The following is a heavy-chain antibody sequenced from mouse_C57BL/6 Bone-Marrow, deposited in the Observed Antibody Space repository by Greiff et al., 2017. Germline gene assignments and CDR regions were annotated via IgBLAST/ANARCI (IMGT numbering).Heavy chain of an antibody. D-gene: IGHD3-3*01. Sequence: VQLQESGAELARPGASVKLSCKASGYTFTSYGISWVKQRTGQGLEWIGEIYPRSGNTYYNEKFKGKATLTADKSSSTAYMELRSLTSEDSAVYFCARSGLGRYFEVWGTGSTVTVSS. CDR2: IYPRSGNT. CDR1: GYTFTSYG. CDR3: ARSGLGRYFEV. V-gene: IGHV1-81*01. J-gene: IGHJ1*03.